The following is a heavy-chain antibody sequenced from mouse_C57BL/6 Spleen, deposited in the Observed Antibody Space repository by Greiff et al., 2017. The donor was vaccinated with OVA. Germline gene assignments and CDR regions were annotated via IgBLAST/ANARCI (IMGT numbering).Heavy chain of an antibody. D-gene: IGHD1-1*01. CDR3: ARHGSSFRGYFDV. V-gene: IGHV5-12*01. CDR2: ISNGGGST. Sequence: EVQLVESGGGLVQPGGSLKLSCAASGFTFSDYYMYWVRQTPEKRLEWVAYISNGGGSTYYPDTVKGRFTISRDNAKNTLYLQMSRLKSEDTAMYYCARHGSSFRGYFDVWGTGTTVTVSS. J-gene: IGHJ1*03. CDR1: GFTFSDYY.